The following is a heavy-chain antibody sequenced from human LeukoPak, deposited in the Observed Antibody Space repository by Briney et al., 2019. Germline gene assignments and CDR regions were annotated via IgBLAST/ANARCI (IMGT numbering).Heavy chain of an antibody. J-gene: IGHJ4*02. CDR2: IKEDGSEK. CDR3: ARTLRGGGALDY. Sequence: GGSLRLSCAASGFTFSNYWLNWVRQAPGKGLEWVANIKEDGSEKYYVDSVEGRFTISRDNAKNSLFLQMNSLRAEDTAVYYCARTLRGGGALDYWGQGTPVTVSS. V-gene: IGHV3-7*03. CDR1: GFTFSNYW. D-gene: IGHD3-16*01.